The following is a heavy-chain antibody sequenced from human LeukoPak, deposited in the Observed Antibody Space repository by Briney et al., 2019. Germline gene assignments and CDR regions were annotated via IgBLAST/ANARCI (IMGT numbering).Heavy chain of an antibody. CDR3: AEGRRELGYYYMDV. Sequence: SETLSLTCTVSGGSISSSSYYWGWIRQPPGKGLEWIGNIYYSGSTNYNPSLKSRVTISVDTSKNQFSLKLSSVTAADTAVYYCAEGRRELGYYYMDVWGKGTTVTVSS. CDR2: IYYSGST. CDR1: GGSISSSSYY. V-gene: IGHV4-39*07. J-gene: IGHJ6*03. D-gene: IGHD7-27*01.